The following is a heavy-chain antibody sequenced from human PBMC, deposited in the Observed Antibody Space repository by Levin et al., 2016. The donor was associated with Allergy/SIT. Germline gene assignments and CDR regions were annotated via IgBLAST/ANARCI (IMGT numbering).Heavy chain of an antibody. Sequence: LSLTCAASGFTFSDYYMSWIRQAPGKGLEWVSYISSSGSTIYYADSVKGRFTISRDNAKNSLYLQMNSLRAEDTAVYYCAREDVVIKYYYYYGMDVWGQGTTVTVSS. J-gene: IGHJ6*02. CDR2: ISSSGSTI. D-gene: IGHD3-10*01. V-gene: IGHV3-11*01. CDR1: GFTFSDYY. CDR3: AREDVVIKYYYYYGMDV.